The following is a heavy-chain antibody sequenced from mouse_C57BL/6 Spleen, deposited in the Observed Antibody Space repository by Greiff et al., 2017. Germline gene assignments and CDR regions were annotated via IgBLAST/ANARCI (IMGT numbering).Heavy chain of an antibody. CDR3: ARGYGSSYVDV. V-gene: IGHV1-63*01. Sequence: QVQLKESGAELVRPGTSVKMSCKASGFTFTNYWIGWAKQRPGHGLEWIGDIYPGGGSTTSNEKFKGKAILTADKSSSTAYMQCSSLTSEDSAIYYCARGYGSSYVDVWGTGTTVTVSS. J-gene: IGHJ1*03. D-gene: IGHD1-1*01. CDR1: GFTFTNYW. CDR2: IYPGGGST.